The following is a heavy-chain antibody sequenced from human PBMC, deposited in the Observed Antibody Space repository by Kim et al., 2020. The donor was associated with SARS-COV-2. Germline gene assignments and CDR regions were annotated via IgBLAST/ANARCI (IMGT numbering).Heavy chain of an antibody. CDR1: GGSFSGYY. CDR3: ARNIDIVVVVAATPAHHYFDY. CDR2: INHSGST. Sequence: SETLSLTCAVYGGSFSGYYWSWIRQPPGKGLEWIGEINHSGSTNYNPSLKSRVTISVDTSKNQFSLKLSSVTAADTAVYYCARNIDIVVVVAATPAHHYFDYWGQGTLVTVSS. D-gene: IGHD2-15*01. J-gene: IGHJ4*02. V-gene: IGHV4-34*01.